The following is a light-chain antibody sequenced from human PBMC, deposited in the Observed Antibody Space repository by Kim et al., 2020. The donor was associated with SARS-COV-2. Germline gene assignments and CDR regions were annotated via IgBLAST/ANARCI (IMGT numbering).Light chain of an antibody. CDR2: QDV. J-gene: IGLJ3*02. V-gene: IGLV3-1*01. CDR1: KLGDKY. CDR3: QAWDCNTVV. Sequence: SYELTQPPSVSVSPGQTASITCSGDKLGDKYSCWYQQKPGQSPVRVFYQDVKRPSGIPERFSGSKSGNTATLTISGTQAMDEADYYCQAWDCNTVVFGVGPQLPVL.